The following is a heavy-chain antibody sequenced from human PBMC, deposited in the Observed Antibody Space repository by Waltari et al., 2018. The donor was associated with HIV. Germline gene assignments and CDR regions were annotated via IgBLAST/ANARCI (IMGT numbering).Heavy chain of an antibody. D-gene: IGHD3-22*01. CDR1: GGSFSGYY. J-gene: IGHJ4*02. CDR2: INHSGST. Sequence: QVQLQQWGAGLLKPSETLSLTCAVYGGSFSGYYWSWIRQPPGKGLEWIGEINHSGSTNYNPSLKSRVTISVDTSKNQFSLKLSSVTAADTAVYYCARLLYDSSGYHGGYYFDYWGQGTLVTVSS. V-gene: IGHV4-34*01. CDR3: ARLLYDSSGYHGGYYFDY.